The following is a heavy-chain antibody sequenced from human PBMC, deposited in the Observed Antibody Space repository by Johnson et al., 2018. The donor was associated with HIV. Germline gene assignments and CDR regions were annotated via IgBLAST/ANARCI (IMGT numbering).Heavy chain of an antibody. CDR1: GFSFSNYW. Sequence: VQLVESGGGLVQPGGSLRLSCVVSGFSFSNYWMEWVRQAPGKGLEWVSGINWSGDSTGFADSVKGRFTISRDNAKNSLYLQMNSLRAEDTAVYYCARDAHRTDDAFDIWGQGTTVTASS. V-gene: IGHV3-74*01. J-gene: IGHJ3*02. CDR3: ARDAHRTDDAFDI. CDR2: INWSGDST. D-gene: IGHD1-14*01.